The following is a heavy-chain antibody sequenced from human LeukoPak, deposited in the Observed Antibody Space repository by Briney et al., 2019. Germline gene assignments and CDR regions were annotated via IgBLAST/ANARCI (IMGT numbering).Heavy chain of an antibody. CDR2: IYSGGST. CDR3: ARDRSGYFQN. Sequence: GGSLRLSCAASGFTVSSNYMSWVRQAPGKGLEWVSVIYSGGSTYYAGSVKGRFTISRDNSKNTLYLQMNSLRAEDTAVYYCARDRSGYFQNWGQGTLVTVSS. D-gene: IGHD3-3*01. V-gene: IGHV3-66*01. J-gene: IGHJ1*01. CDR1: GFTVSSNY.